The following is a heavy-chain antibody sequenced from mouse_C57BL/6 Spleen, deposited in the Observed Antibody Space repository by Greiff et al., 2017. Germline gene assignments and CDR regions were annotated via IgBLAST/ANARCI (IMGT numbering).Heavy chain of an antibody. CDR2: IYPGDGAT. D-gene: IGHD1-1*01. CDR3: AGGGASRHFDY. Sequence: VLLQQSGAGLVKPGASVKISCKASGYALSSYWVNWVKQRPGKGLEWMGQIYPGDGATNNNGKFKGKATLTADKSSSTAYMQLSSLTSEDAAVYFDAGGGASRHFDYWGQGTTLTVSS. CDR1: GYALSSYW. V-gene: IGHV1-80*01. J-gene: IGHJ2*01.